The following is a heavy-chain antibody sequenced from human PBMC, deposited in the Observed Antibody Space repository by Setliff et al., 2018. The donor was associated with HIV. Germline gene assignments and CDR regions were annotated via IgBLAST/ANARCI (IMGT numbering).Heavy chain of an antibody. CDR1: GYTFSSHD. CDR3: ARVGAVVGTSRPHFDD. CDR2: MNPGSGNT. D-gene: IGHD6-19*01. V-gene: IGHV1-8*01. J-gene: IGHJ4*02. Sequence: ASVKVSCKASGYTFSSHDINWVRQVTGQGLEWMGWMNPGSGNTGYSQTFQGRVTMTRNTSISTAYMELNSLESEDTAVYYCARVGAVVGTSRPHFDDWGQGTLVTVSS.